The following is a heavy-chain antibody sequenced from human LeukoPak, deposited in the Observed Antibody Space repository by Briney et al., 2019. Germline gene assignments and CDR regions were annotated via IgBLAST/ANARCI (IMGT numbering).Heavy chain of an antibody. Sequence: SETLSLTCAVSGGSISSGGYSWRWIRQPPGKGLEWIGYIYHSGSTYYNPSLKSRVTISVDRSKNQFSLKLSSVTAADTAVYYCARGSIETGGAFDIWGQGTMVTVSS. V-gene: IGHV4-30-2*01. J-gene: IGHJ3*02. D-gene: IGHD1-14*01. CDR1: GGSISSGGYS. CDR2: IYHSGST. CDR3: ARGSIETGGAFDI.